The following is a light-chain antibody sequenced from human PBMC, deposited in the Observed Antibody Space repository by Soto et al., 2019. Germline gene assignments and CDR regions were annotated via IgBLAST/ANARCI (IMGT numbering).Light chain of an antibody. CDR3: QQRSNWPSIT. J-gene: IGKJ5*01. V-gene: IGKV3D-20*02. Sequence: ENVLTQSPGTLSLFPGERATLSCRASQSVAYALAWYQQKPGQAPRLLISDASSRAAGIPARFSGSGSGTEFTLTISRLEPEDFAVYYCQQRSNWPSITFGQGTRLEIK. CDR2: DAS. CDR1: QSVAYA.